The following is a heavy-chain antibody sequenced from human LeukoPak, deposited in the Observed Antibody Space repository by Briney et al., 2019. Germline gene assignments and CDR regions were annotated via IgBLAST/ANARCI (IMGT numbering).Heavy chain of an antibody. CDR3: AREEYSSGRAGTFYI. CDR2: ISHEEHVK. Sequence: HSGGSLRLSCVASGFTFSDAIKHWVRQAPGKGLEWVALISHEEHVKSYADSAKGRFTISRDNSKNTVYLQMDSLRLEDTAIYNCAREEYSSGRAGTFYIWGQGTMVTVSS. J-gene: IGHJ3*02. V-gene: IGHV3-30*04. D-gene: IGHD6-19*01. CDR1: GFTFSDAI.